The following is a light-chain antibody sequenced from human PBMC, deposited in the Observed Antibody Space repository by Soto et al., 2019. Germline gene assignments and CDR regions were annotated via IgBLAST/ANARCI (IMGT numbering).Light chain of an antibody. Sequence: QSVLTQPASVSGSPGQSITISCTGTSSDVGGYNYVSWYQQHPGKAPKLMIYEVSNRPSGVSNRVSGSKSGNTASLPISGLQAEDEADYYCSSYTSSSTRVFGGGTKLTVL. V-gene: IGLV2-14*01. CDR3: SSYTSSSTRV. J-gene: IGLJ3*02. CDR1: SSDVGGYNY. CDR2: EVS.